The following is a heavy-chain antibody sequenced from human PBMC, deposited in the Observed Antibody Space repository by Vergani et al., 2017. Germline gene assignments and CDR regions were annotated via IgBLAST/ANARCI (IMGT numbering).Heavy chain of an antibody. CDR1: GFTFSSYA. Sequence: QVQLVESGGGVVQPGRSLRLSCAASGFTFSSYAMHWVRQAPGKGLEWVAVISYDGSNKYYADSVKGRFTISRDNSKNTLYLQMNSLRAEDTAVYYCARAHWEGVFDYGGQGTPVTVSS. J-gene: IGHJ4*02. V-gene: IGHV3-30-3*01. D-gene: IGHD7-27*01. CDR3: ARAHWEGVFDY. CDR2: ISYDGSNK.